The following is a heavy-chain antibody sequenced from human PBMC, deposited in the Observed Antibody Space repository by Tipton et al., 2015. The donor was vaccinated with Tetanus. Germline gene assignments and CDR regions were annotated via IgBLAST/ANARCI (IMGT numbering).Heavy chain of an antibody. CDR2: IHHSGST. V-gene: IGHV4-4*02. D-gene: IGHD3-10*01. CDR1: GGSINSSDW. J-gene: IGHJ5*02. CDR3: ARGDMVRGVIWFDP. Sequence: TLSLTCVVSGGSINSSDWWTWVRQPPGKGLEWIGEIHHSGSTNYNPSLKSRVTISVDTSKNQFSLKLSSVTAADTAVYYCARGDMVRGVIWFDPWGQGTLVTVSS.